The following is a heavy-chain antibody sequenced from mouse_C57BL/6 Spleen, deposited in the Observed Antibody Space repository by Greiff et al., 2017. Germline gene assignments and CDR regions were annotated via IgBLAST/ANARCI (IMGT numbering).Heavy chain of an antibody. J-gene: IGHJ4*01. Sequence: EVHLVESEGGLVQPGSSMKLSCTASGFTFSDYYMAWVRQIPEKGLEWVANINYDGSSTYYLDSLKSRFIISRDNAKNILYLQMSSLKSEDTATYYCARFLYDYGYAMDYWGQGTSVTVSS. CDR3: ARFLYDYGYAMDY. V-gene: IGHV5-16*01. D-gene: IGHD2-4*01. CDR2: INYDGSST. CDR1: GFTFSDYY.